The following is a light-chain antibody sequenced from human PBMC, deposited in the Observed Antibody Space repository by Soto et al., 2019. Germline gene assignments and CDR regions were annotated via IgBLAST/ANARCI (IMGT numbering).Light chain of an antibody. CDR2: DAS. CDR1: QSISSW. V-gene: IGKV1-5*01. Sequence: DIQMTQSPSTLSASVGDRVTITCRASQSISSWLAWYQQKPGKAPKLLIYDASSLESGVPLRFSGSGSGTEFTLTSSSLQPDDFATYYCQQYSTYWTFGQGTKVEIK. CDR3: QQYSTYWT. J-gene: IGKJ1*01.